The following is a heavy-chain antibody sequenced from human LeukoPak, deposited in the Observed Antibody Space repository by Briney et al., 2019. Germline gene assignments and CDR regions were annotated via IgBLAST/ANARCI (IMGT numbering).Heavy chain of an antibody. Sequence: GGSLRLSCAASGFTFSGSAMHWVRQASGKGLEWVGRIRSKANSYATAYAASVKGRFTISRDDSKNTAYLQMNGLKTEGTAVYYCTSRAVAGHRDFDYWGQGTLVTVSS. D-gene: IGHD6-19*01. CDR3: TSRAVAGHRDFDY. J-gene: IGHJ4*02. V-gene: IGHV3-73*01. CDR2: IRSKANSYAT. CDR1: GFTFSGSA.